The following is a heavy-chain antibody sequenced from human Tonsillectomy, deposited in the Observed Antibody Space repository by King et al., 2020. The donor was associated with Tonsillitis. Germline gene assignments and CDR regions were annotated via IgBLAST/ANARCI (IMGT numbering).Heavy chain of an antibody. D-gene: IGHD4-17*01. Sequence: QLQQWGAGLLKPSETLSLTCAVYHGSFSGYYWSWIRQPPGKGLEWIGEINHSGSTNYNPSLKSRDTISVDTSKNQFSLTLSSVTAADTAVYYCARTYHDYGYFPPVYYFDYWGQGTLVTVSS. CDR2: INHSGST. CDR1: HGSFSGYY. J-gene: IGHJ4*02. CDR3: ARTYHDYGYFPPVYYFDY. V-gene: IGHV4-34*01.